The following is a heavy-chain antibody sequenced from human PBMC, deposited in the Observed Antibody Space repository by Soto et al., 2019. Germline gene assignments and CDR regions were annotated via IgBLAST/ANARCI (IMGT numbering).Heavy chain of an antibody. D-gene: IGHD3-22*01. CDR2: IWYDGSNK. Sequence: GGSLRLSCAASGFTFSSYGMHWVRQAPGKGPEWVAVIWYDGSNKYYADSVKGRFTISRDNSKNTLYLQMNSLRAEDTAVYYCARGLHPPSYYYDSSDAFDIWGQGTMVTVSS. CDR1: GFTFSSYG. J-gene: IGHJ3*02. CDR3: ARGLHPPSYYYDSSDAFDI. V-gene: IGHV3-33*01.